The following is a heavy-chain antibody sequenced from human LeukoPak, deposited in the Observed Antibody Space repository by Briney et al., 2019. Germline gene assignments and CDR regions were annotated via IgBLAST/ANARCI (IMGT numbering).Heavy chain of an antibody. V-gene: IGHV4-34*01. D-gene: IGHD3-22*01. CDR2: INHSGST. CDR3: ASLLTMIRRQTH. Sequence: SETLSLTCTVSGGSISSYYWSWIRQPPGKGLEWIGEINHSGSTNYNPSLKSRVTISVDTSKNQFSLKLSSVTAADTAVYYCASLLTMIRRQTHWGQGTLVTVSS. J-gene: IGHJ4*02. CDR1: GGSISSYY.